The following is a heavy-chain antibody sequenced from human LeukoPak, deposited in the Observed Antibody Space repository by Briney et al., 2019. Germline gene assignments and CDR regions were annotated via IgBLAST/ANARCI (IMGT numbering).Heavy chain of an antibody. D-gene: IGHD3-16*01. CDR2: IKEDGSEK. V-gene: IGHV3-7*01. Sequence: GGSLRLSCAASGSTFSSYWMSWVRQAPGKGLEWVANIKEDGSEKYYVDSVKGRFTISRDNAKNSLYLQMNSLRAEDTAVYYCARDYVWDAFDIWGQGTMVTVSS. J-gene: IGHJ3*02. CDR3: ARDYVWDAFDI. CDR1: GSTFSSYW.